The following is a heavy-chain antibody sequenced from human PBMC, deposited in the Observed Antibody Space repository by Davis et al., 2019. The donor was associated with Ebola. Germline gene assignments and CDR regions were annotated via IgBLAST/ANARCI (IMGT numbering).Heavy chain of an antibody. CDR3: ARANTGYSSGWYPPDLGYYYYGMDV. CDR1: GGSFSGYY. V-gene: IGHV4-34*01. Sequence: PGGSLRLSCALYGGSFSGYYWSWIRQLPGKGREWIGEINHSGSTNYNPSLKSRVTISVDTSKNQFSLQLNSVTPEDTAVYYCARANTGYSSGWYPPDLGYYYYGMDVWGQGTTVTVSS. J-gene: IGHJ6*02. D-gene: IGHD6-19*01. CDR2: INHSGST.